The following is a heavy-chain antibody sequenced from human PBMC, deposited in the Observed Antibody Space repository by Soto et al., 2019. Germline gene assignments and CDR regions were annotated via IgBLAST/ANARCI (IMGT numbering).Heavy chain of an antibody. J-gene: IGHJ6*02. CDR3: ARTAAAGKYYYGMDV. V-gene: IGHV5-51*01. CDR2: IYPGDSDT. D-gene: IGHD6-13*01. Sequence: GESLKISCKGSGYSFTSYWIGWVRQMPGKGLECMGIIYPGDSDTRYSPSFQGQVTISADKSISTAYLQWSGLKASDTAMYYCARTAAAGKYYYGMDVWGQGTTGTVSS. CDR1: GYSFTSYW.